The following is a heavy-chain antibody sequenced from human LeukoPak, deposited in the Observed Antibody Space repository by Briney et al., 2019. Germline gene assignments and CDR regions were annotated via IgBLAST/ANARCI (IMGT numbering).Heavy chain of an antibody. V-gene: IGHV3-43D*03. CDR2: ISWDGGST. D-gene: IGHD2-21*01. Sequence: GGSLRLSCAASGFTFDDYAMHWVRQAPGKGLERVSLISWDGGSTYYADSVRGRFTISRDNSKNTLYLQMNSLRLEDAAVYFCARAPVTSCRGAYCYPFDYWGQGTQVTVSS. J-gene: IGHJ4*02. CDR3: ARAPVTSCRGAYCYPFDY. CDR1: GFTFDDYA.